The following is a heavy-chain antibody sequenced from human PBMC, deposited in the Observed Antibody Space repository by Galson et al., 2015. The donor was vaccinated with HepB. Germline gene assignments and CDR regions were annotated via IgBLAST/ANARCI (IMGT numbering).Heavy chain of an antibody. CDR2: ISSSSSTI. D-gene: IGHD3-10*01. V-gene: IGHV3-48*04. J-gene: IGHJ6*02. CDR3: AREDRLGSGVRGVIRHGMDV. Sequence: SLRLSCAASGFTFSSYSMNWVRQAPGKGLEWVSYISSSSSTIYYADSVKGRFTISRDNAKNSLYLQMNSLRAEDTAVYYCAREDRLGSGVRGVIRHGMDVWGQGTTVTVSS. CDR1: GFTFSSYS.